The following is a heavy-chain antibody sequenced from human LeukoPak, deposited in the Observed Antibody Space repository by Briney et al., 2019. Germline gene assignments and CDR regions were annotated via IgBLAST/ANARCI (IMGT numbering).Heavy chain of an antibody. CDR2: IYHSGST. V-gene: IGHV4-38-2*02. CDR1: GYSISSGYY. J-gene: IGHJ6*03. Sequence: PSETLSLTCTVSGYSISSGYYWGWIRQPPGKGLEWIGSIYHSGSTYYNPSLKSRVTISVDTSKNQFSLKLSSVTAADTAVYYCAREVRGVITYYYYYYMDVWGKGTTVTVSS. CDR3: AREVRGVITYYYYYYMDV. D-gene: IGHD3-10*01.